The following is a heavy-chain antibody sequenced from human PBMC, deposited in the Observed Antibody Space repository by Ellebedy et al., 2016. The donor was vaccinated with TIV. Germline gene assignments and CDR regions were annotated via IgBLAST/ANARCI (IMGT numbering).Heavy chain of an antibody. D-gene: IGHD2-21*02. CDR2: IGNDGRSK. CDR3: ATDGAHRDIEY. V-gene: IGHV3-30*02. J-gene: IGHJ4*02. Sequence: GESLKISXAASGFPFRTYGMHWARQAPGKGLEWVAFIGNDGRSKHYVESVRGRFTIARDDSTMTLYLEMNTLRVEDSAVYYCATDGAHRDIEYWGQGTLVTVSS. CDR1: GFPFRTYG.